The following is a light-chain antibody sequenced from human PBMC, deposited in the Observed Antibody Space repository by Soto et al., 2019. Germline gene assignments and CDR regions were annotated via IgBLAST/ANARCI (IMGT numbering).Light chain of an antibody. Sequence: DIQMTQSPSTLSASVGDRVTITCRASQSIRSWLAWYQQKPGKAPNLLIYQASNLKRGVPSRFGGSGSGTEYTLTISSLQPDDFATYYCQQYNSYSWTFGQGTKVEIK. CDR3: QQYNSYSWT. V-gene: IGKV1-5*03. J-gene: IGKJ1*01. CDR2: QAS. CDR1: QSIRSW.